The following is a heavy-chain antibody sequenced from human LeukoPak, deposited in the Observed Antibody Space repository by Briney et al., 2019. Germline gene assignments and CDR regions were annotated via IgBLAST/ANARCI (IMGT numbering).Heavy chain of an antibody. V-gene: IGHV1-69*01. CDR2: SFPIFGTA. CDR3: ARDPAYYYGSGSYYLGSGGNYYGMDV. Sequence: SVKVSCKASGATFSSYAISWGRQAPGQGLGWMGGSFPIFGTANSAQKFQGRVTITADESTSTAYMELSSLRSEDTAVYYCARDPAYYYGSGSYYLGSGGNYYGMDVWGQGTTVTVSS. J-gene: IGHJ6*02. CDR1: GATFSSYA. D-gene: IGHD3-10*01.